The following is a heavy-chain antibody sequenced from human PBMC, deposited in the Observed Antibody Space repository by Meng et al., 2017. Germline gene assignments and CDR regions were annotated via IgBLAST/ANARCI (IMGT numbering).Heavy chain of an antibody. CDR2: INHSGST. CDR3: ARGSAARPPYYFDY. Sequence: QVQLQQWGAGLLKPSETLSLTCAVYGGSFSGYYWSWIRQPPGKGLEWIGEINHSGSTNYNPSLKSRVTISVDTSKNQFSLKLSSVTAADTAVYYRARGSAARPPYYFDYWGQGTLVTVSS. D-gene: IGHD6-6*01. CDR1: GGSFSGYY. J-gene: IGHJ4*02. V-gene: IGHV4-34*01.